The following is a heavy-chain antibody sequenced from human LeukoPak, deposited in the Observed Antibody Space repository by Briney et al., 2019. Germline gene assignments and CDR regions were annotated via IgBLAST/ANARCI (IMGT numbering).Heavy chain of an antibody. V-gene: IGHV4-4*07. J-gene: IGHJ4*02. CDR1: GGSISSYY. CDR3: ARGYCSSNSCYAGDY. D-gene: IGHD2-2*01. CDR2: IYTSGST. Sequence: SETLSLTCTVSGGSISSYYWSWLRQPAGKGLEWIGRIYTSGSTNYNPSLKSRVAMSVDTSKNQFSLKLTSVTAADTAVYYCARGYCSSNSCYAGDYWGQGTLVTVSS.